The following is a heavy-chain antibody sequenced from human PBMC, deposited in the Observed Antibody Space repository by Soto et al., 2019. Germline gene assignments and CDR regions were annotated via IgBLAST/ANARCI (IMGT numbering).Heavy chain of an antibody. V-gene: IGHV3-48*01. CDR1: GFTFSSYS. D-gene: IGHD6-13*01. CDR3: ARDSPDSSSWYLVDY. J-gene: IGHJ4*02. Sequence: EVQLVESGGGLVQPGGSLRLSCAASGFTFSSYSMNWVRQAPGKGLEWVSYISSSSSTIYYADSVKGRFTISRDNAKNSLYLQMNSLRAEDTAVYYCARDSPDSSSWYLVDYWGQGTLVTVSS. CDR2: ISSSSSTI.